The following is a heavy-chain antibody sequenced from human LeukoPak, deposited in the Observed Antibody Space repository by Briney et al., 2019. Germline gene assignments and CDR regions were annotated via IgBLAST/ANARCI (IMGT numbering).Heavy chain of an antibody. Sequence: SAKVSCKASGGTFSSYAISWVRQAPGQGLEWMGRIIPIFGTANYAQKFQGRVTITTDESTSTAYMELSSLRSEDTAVYYCARDCGGDCYGMGYWGQGTLVTVSS. CDR1: GGTFSSYA. CDR2: IIPIFGTA. J-gene: IGHJ4*02. CDR3: ARDCGGDCYGMGY. D-gene: IGHD2-21*02. V-gene: IGHV1-69*05.